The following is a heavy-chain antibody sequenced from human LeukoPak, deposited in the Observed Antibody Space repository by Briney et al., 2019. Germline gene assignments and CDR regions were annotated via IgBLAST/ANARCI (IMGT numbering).Heavy chain of an antibody. J-gene: IGHJ4*02. Sequence: SGTLSLTCTVSGGSISSYYWSWIRQPPGKGLEWIGYIYYSGSTNYNPSLKSRATISVDTSKNQFSLKLSSVTAADTAVYYCARNSPVGLGLFDYWGQGTLVTVSS. CDR3: ARNSPVGLGLFDY. CDR1: GGSISSYY. CDR2: IYYSGST. D-gene: IGHD1-26*01. V-gene: IGHV4-59*01.